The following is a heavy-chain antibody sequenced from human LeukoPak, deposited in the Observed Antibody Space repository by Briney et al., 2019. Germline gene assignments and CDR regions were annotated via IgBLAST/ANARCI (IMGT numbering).Heavy chain of an antibody. V-gene: IGHV4-34*01. CDR3: ARFGGSSGYYYYYYMDV. Sequence: SETLSLTCAVYGGSFSGYYWSWIRQPPGKGLEWIGEINHSGSTNYNPSLKSRVTISVDTSKNQFSLKLSSVTAADTAVYYCARFGGSSGYYYYYYMDVWGKGTTVTISS. CDR1: GGSFSGYY. D-gene: IGHD3-22*01. CDR2: INHSGST. J-gene: IGHJ6*03.